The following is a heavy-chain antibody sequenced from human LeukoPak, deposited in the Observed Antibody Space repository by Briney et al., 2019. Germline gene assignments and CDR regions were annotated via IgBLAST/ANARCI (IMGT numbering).Heavy chain of an antibody. Sequence: GGSVRLSCGASGSTFTSNAMSWIRQAPGKGLEWVSAINGGGENTYYGDSVKGRFTISRDNSKNTLYLQMNSLRAEDTATYYCARPRVMTTGVGGYFDLWGRGTLVTVSS. D-gene: IGHD3-16*01. CDR2: INGGGENT. CDR1: GSTFTSNA. CDR3: ARPRVMTTGVGGYFDL. J-gene: IGHJ2*01. V-gene: IGHV3-23*01.